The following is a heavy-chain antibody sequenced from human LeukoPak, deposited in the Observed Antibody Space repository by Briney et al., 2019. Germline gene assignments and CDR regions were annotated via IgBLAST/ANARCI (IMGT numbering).Heavy chain of an antibody. J-gene: IGHJ4*02. CDR2: ISSSSSYI. D-gene: IGHD3-22*01. CDR3: AREGSQHTYDSSRAY. Sequence: NPGGSLRLSCAASGFTFSSYAMSWVRQAPGKGLEWVSSISSSSSYIYYADSVKGRFTISRDNAKNSLYLQMNSLRAEDTAVYYCAREGSQHTYDSSRAYWGQGTLVTVSS. V-gene: IGHV3-21*01. CDR1: GFTFSSYA.